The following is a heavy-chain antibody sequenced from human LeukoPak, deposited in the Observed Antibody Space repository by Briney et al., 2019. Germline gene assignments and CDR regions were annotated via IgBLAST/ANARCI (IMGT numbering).Heavy chain of an antibody. Sequence: GGSLRLSCAASGFTFSSYAMHWVRQAPGKGLEWVAVISYDGSNKYYADSVKGRFTISRDNSKNTLYLQMNSLRAEDTAVYYCASDQDGEVGAPLFDPWGQGTLVTVSS. CDR3: ASDQDGEVGAPLFDP. V-gene: IGHV3-30-3*01. D-gene: IGHD1-26*01. CDR1: GFTFSSYA. J-gene: IGHJ5*02. CDR2: ISYDGSNK.